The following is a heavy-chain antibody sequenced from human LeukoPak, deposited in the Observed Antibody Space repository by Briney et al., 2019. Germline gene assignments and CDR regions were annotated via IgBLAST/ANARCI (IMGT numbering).Heavy chain of an antibody. Sequence: PGGSLRLSCAASGFTFSSYSMNWVRQAPGKGLEWVSSISSSSSYIYYADSVEGRFTISRDNAKNSLYLQMNSLRAEDTAVYYCARDRAYYDILTGSFDYFDYWGQGTLVTVSS. D-gene: IGHD3-9*01. CDR2: ISSSSSYI. V-gene: IGHV3-21*01. CDR3: ARDRAYYDILTGSFDYFDY. CDR1: GFTFSSYS. J-gene: IGHJ4*02.